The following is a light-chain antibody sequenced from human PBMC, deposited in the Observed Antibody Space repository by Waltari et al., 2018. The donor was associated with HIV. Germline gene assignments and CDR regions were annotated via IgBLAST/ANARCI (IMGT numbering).Light chain of an antibody. CDR1: SSNIGNSN. V-gene: IGLV1-44*01. CDR2: SNN. CDR3: SAWEDSLNAVF. Sequence: QSVLTQPPSVSGTPGHRVTISCSGSSSNIGNSNANWYQHIPGTAPKLLIYSNNQRPSGGPDRFSGSKSGTATSLAISGLQSEDEAAYYCSAWEDSLNAVFFGGGTKLTVL. J-gene: IGLJ2*01.